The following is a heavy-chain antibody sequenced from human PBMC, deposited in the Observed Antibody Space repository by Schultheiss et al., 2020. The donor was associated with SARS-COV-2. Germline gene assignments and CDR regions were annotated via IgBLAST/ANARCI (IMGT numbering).Heavy chain of an antibody. CDR2: INQDGSQR. D-gene: IGHD3-16*01. CDR1: GFTFSNAW. V-gene: IGHV3-7*05. Sequence: GGSLRLSCAASGFTFSNAWMSWVRQAPGKGLEWVAKINQDGSQRYYVDSVKGRFTISRDNSKNTLYLQMNSLRAEDTAVYYCAKDEGYVWGSHFDYWGQGTLVTVSS. CDR3: AKDEGYVWGSHFDY. J-gene: IGHJ4*02.